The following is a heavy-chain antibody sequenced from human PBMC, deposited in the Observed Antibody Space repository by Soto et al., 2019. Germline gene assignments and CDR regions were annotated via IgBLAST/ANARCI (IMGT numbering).Heavy chain of an antibody. J-gene: IGHJ5*02. CDR3: ARIRITGTIWFDP. V-gene: IGHV2-26*01. CDR2: IFSNDEK. CDR1: GFSLSNARMG. Sequence: QVTLKESGPVLVKPTEPLTLTCTVSGFSLSNARMGVSWIRQPPGKALEWLAHIFSNDEKSYSTSLKSRLTISKDTSKSQVVLTMTNMDPVDTATYYCARIRITGTIWFDPWGQGTLVTVSS. D-gene: IGHD1-7*01.